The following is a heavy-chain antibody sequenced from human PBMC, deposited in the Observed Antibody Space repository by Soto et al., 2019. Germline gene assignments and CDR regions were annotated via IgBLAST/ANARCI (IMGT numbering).Heavy chain of an antibody. D-gene: IGHD7-27*01. J-gene: IGHJ6*03. V-gene: IGHV3-66*01. CDR2: IYSGGST. Sequence: PGGSLRLSCAASGFTVSSNYMSWVRQAPGKGLEWVSVIYSGGSTYYADSVKGRFTISRDNSKNTLYLQMNSLRAEDTAVYYCARMSNWGSLYYYYYMDVWGKGTTVTVSS. CDR1: GFTVSSNY. CDR3: ARMSNWGSLYYYYYMDV.